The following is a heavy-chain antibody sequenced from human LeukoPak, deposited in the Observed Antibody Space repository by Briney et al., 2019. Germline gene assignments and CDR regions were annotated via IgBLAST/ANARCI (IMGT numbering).Heavy chain of an antibody. CDR1: GGSISSSNYY. CDR2: IYYSGST. V-gene: IGHV4-39*01. Sequence: SETLSLTCTVSGGSISSSNYYWGWIRQPPGKGLEWIGSIYYSGSTYYNPSLKRRVTISVDTSKNQFSLKLSSVTAADTAVYYCASRKLGDDYWGQGTLVTVSS. D-gene: IGHD7-27*01. CDR3: ASRKLGDDY. J-gene: IGHJ4*01.